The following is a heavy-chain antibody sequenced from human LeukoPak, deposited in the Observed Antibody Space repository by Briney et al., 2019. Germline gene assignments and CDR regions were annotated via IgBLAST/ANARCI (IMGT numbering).Heavy chain of an antibody. D-gene: IGHD3-10*01. J-gene: IGHJ5*02. CDR1: GGSISSDNYY. CDR3: ATYGSGSYRFDP. V-gene: IGHV4-31*03. Sequence: PSETLSLTCTVFGGSISSDNYYWSWIRQHPGKGLEWIGYIHHSGSTYYNPSLKSRVIISVDTSKNQFSLKLNSVTAADTAVYYCATYGSGSYRFDPWGQGTLVTVPS. CDR2: IHHSGST.